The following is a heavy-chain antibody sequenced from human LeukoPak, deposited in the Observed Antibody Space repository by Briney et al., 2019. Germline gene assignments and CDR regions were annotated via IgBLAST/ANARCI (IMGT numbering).Heavy chain of an antibody. CDR2: VDPEDGET. V-gene: IGHV1-69-2*01. D-gene: IGHD3-10*01. J-gene: IGHJ4*02. Sequence: ATVKISCKVSGYTFTDYCMHWVQQAPGKGLEWMGLVDPEDGETIYAEKFQGRVTITADTSTDTAYMELSSLRSEDTAVYYCATDSTVRGPIPRGYFDYWGQGTLVTVSS. CDR3: ATDSTVRGPIPRGYFDY. CDR1: GYTFTDYC.